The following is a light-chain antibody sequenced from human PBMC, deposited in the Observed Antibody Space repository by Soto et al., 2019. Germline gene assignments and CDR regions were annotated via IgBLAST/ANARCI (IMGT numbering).Light chain of an antibody. J-gene: IGLJ6*01. Sequence: QSALTRPRSVSGSPGQSVTISCTGTSSDVGRYNYVSWYQQHPGTAPKLIISDVRERPSGVPDRFSGSKSGSTASLTISGLQAEDEGDYYCCSYAGSYTYVFGSGTKLTVL. CDR1: SSDVGRYNY. V-gene: IGLV2-11*01. CDR2: DVR. CDR3: CSYAGSYTYV.